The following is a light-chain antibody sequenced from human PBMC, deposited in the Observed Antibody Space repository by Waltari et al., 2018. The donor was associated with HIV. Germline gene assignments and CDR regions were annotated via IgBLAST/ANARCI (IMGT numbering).Light chain of an antibody. CDR3: VAWDDSLNGWV. J-gene: IGLJ3*02. CDR1: SSNIGRNI. CDR2: DNN. Sequence: QSVLTQPPSASGTPGQRVTISCSGSSSNIGRNIVNWYQQLPGTAPKPLIYDNNQRPSGVPDRFSGSKSGTSASLAISGLQSEDEADYYCVAWDDSLNGWVFGGGTKLTVL. V-gene: IGLV1-44*01.